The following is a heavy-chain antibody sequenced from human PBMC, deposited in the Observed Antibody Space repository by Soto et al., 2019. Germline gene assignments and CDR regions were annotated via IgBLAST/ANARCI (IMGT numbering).Heavy chain of an antibody. V-gene: IGHV1-18*01. Sequence: ASVKVSCKASGYTFTSYGISWVRQAPGRGLEWMGWISAYNGNTNYAQKLQGRVTMTTDASTSTAYMELRSLRSDDTAVYYCARDRYCSGGSCIGRPFDYWGQGTLVTVSS. D-gene: IGHD2-15*01. J-gene: IGHJ4*02. CDR1: GYTFTSYG. CDR3: ARDRYCSGGSCIGRPFDY. CDR2: ISAYNGNT.